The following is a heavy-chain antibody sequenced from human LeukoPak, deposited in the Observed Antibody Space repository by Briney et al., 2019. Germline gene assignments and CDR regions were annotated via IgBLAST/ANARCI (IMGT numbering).Heavy chain of an antibody. CDR2: ISSSSSYR. V-gene: IGHV3-21*01. CDR1: GFTFSSYA. Sequence: GGSLRLSCAASGFTFSSYAMSWVRQAPGKGLEWVSSISSSSSYRYYADSVKGRFTISRDNAKNSLYLQMNSLRAEDTAVYYCARSEGDYGDYFPFFDYWGQGTLVTVSS. D-gene: IGHD4-17*01. J-gene: IGHJ4*02. CDR3: ARSEGDYGDYFPFFDY.